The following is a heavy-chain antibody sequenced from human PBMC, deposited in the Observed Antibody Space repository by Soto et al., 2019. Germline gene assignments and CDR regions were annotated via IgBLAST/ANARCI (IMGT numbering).Heavy chain of an antibody. D-gene: IGHD5-18*01. CDR1: GFSVSDNY. J-gene: IGHJ3*02. CDR2: IYRGDAT. Sequence: GGSLRLSCAVSGFSVSDNYMSWVRQAPGKGLEWVSVIYRGDATYYADSVKGRFTTSRDNSKNTLYLQMNSLRAEDTAVYYCAKLRGYSYGTDAFDIWGQGTMVTVSS. V-gene: IGHV3-53*01. CDR3: AKLRGYSYGTDAFDI.